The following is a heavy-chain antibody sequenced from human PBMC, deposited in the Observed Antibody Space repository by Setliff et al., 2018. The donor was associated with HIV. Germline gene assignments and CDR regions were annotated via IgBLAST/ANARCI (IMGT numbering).Heavy chain of an antibody. CDR1: GGSISSNSYF. V-gene: IGHV4-39*07. J-gene: IGHJ4*02. Sequence: LSLTCSVSGGSISSNSYFWGWIRQPPGRGLEWIGTIYYSGTTYYIPSLKSRVTISVDKSKNQFSLKLSSVTAADTAVYYCASTTYYYDSSGYNSWPLFDYWGQGTLVTVSS. CDR3: ASTTYYYDSSGYNSWPLFDY. CDR2: IYYSGTT. D-gene: IGHD3-22*01.